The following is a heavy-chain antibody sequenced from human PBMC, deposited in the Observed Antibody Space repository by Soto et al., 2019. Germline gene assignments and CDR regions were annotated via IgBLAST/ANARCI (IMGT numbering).Heavy chain of an antibody. J-gene: IGHJ5*02. CDR1: GFSFTGYY. V-gene: IGHV1-2*02. CDR2: INAHSGGT. Sequence: ASVKVSCKASGFSFTGYYIHWLRQAPGQGLEWMGWINAHSGGTEYAQKFQGRVTLTRDTSIATAYLTLTSLTSDDTTLYYCAKDLTRQLAYWLDPWGQGTQVTVSS. CDR3: AKDLTRQLAYWLDP. D-gene: IGHD6-6*01.